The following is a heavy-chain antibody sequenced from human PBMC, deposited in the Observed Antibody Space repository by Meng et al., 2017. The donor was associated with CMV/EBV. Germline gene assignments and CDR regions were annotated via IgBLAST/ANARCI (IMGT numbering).Heavy chain of an antibody. Sequence: SVKVSCKASGGTFSSYAISWVRQAPGQGLEWMGGIIPILGIANYAQKFQGRVTITADKSTSTAYMELSSLRSEDTAVYYCARGGDIVVVPAAFPYYYYGMEVWGRGTTVTVSS. V-gene: IGHV1-69*10. CDR1: GGTFSSYA. D-gene: IGHD2-2*01. CDR3: ARGGDIVVVPAAFPYYYYGMEV. CDR2: IIPILGIA. J-gene: IGHJ6*02.